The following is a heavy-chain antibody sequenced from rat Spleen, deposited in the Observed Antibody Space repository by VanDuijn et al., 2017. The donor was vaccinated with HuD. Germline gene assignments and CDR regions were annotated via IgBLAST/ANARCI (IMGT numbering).Heavy chain of an antibody. D-gene: IGHD4-2*01. J-gene: IGHJ1*01. CDR1: GFTFSDYY. Sequence: EVQLVESGGGLVQPGRSLKLSCAASGFTFSDYYMAWVRQAPKKGLEWVATISPSGGSTYYRDSVKGRFTISRDNAKSTLYLQMDNLRSEDTATYYCVRQRNPGGGPYYWYFDFWGPGTMVTVSS. CDR3: VRQRNPGGGPYYWYFDF. V-gene: IGHV5-25*01. CDR2: ISPSGGST.